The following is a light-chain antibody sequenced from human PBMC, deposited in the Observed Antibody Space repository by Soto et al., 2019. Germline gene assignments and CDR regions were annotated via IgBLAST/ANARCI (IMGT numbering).Light chain of an antibody. CDR3: QQLNTHPYT. CDR1: QGISSF. V-gene: IGKV1-9*01. Sequence: DIQLTQSPSFLSAAVGDRVTLTCRASQGISSFLAWYQQKPGKAAKLLISAASTLQSGVPSRLSGSGSGAEFTLTISSLQTEDFATYYCQQLNTHPYTFGQGTKLEIK. CDR2: AAS. J-gene: IGKJ2*01.